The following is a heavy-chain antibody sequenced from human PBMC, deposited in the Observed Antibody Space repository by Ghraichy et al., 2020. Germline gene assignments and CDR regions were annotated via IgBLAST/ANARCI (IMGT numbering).Heavy chain of an antibody. Sequence: GGSLRLSCAASGFTFSNAWMSWVRQAPGKGLEWVGRIRSRTDGRTYAYSATGKFRITISRDNSKNTVYLQMNRLKTKDTAVYYCTKTSSSSWYSHYYYYGMDVWGQGTMVTVSS. CDR1: GFTFSNAW. D-gene: IGHD6-13*01. CDR3: TKTSSSSWYSHYYYYGMDV. V-gene: IGHV3-15*01. J-gene: IGHJ6*02. CDR2: IRSRTDGRTY.